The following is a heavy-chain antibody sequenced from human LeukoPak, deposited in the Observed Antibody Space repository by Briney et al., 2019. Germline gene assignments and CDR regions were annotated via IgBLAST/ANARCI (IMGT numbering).Heavy chain of an antibody. CDR2: IYYSGST. V-gene: IGHV4-59*01. J-gene: IGHJ4*02. Sequence: SETLSLTCTVSGGSISSYYWSWIRQPPGKGLEWIGYIYYSGSTNYNPSLKSRVTISVDTSKNQFSLKLSSVTAADTAVYYCAREEGMYYDFWSGYYVFDYWGQGTLVTVSS. CDR1: GGSISSYY. D-gene: IGHD3-3*01. CDR3: AREEGMYYDFWSGYYVFDY.